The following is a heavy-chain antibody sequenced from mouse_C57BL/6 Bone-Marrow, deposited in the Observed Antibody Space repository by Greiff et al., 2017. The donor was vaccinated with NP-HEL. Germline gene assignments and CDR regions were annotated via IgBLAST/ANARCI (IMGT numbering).Heavy chain of an antibody. D-gene: IGHD2-4*01. J-gene: IGHJ3*01. CDR3: EGYYDYVFAY. CDR2: IHPNSGST. Sequence: VQLQQSGAELVKPGASVKLSCKASGYTFTSYWMHWVKQRPGQGLEWIGMIHPNSGSTNYNEKFKSKATLTVDKSSSTAYMQLSSLTSEDSAVYCSEGYYDYVFAYWGQGTLVTVSA. CDR1: GYTFTSYW. V-gene: IGHV1-64*01.